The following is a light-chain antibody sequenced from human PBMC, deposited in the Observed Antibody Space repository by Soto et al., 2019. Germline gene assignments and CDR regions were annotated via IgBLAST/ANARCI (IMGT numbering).Light chain of an antibody. J-gene: IGKJ4*01. Sequence: EIVMTQSPATLSVSPGERATLSCRASQSVSSNLAWYQQKPGQAPRLHIYGASTRATGIPARFSSSGSGTELTLTISSLQSEDFAVYYCQQYNNWAPLTFGGGTKVEIK. CDR1: QSVSSN. CDR3: QQYNNWAPLT. CDR2: GAS. V-gene: IGKV3-15*01.